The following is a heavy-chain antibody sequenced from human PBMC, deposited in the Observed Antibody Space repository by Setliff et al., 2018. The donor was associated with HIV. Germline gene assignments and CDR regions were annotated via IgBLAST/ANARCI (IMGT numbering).Heavy chain of an antibody. Sequence: RASVKVSCKASGGTFSRYTVSWVRQAPGQGPEWMGGIIPIFGTPKYAQKFQGRVTITADESTSTAYMELSSLRSEDTAVYYCATAGEMATIGYSYYYMDVWGKGTTVTVSS. CDR3: ATAGEMATIGYSYYYMDV. CDR1: GGTFSRYT. D-gene: IGHD3-10*01. CDR2: IIPIFGTP. V-gene: IGHV1-69*13. J-gene: IGHJ6*03.